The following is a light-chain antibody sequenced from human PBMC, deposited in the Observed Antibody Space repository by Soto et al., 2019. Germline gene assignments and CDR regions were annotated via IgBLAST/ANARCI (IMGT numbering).Light chain of an antibody. CDR1: HTVTSN. J-gene: IGKJ1*01. V-gene: IGKV3-15*01. CDR3: QQYNYWPRT. CDR2: GAS. Sequence: EIMMTQSPATLSVSPGERATLSCRASHTVTSNLAWYQQKPGQAPRLLIYGASTRATGIPARFSGSGSGTAFTLTIYSLQSEDFAVYYCQQYNYWPRTFGQGTKVEIK.